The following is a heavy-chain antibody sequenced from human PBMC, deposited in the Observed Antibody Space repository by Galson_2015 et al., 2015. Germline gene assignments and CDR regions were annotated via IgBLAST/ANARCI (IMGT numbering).Heavy chain of an antibody. D-gene: IGHD6-19*01. V-gene: IGHV4-34*01. J-gene: IGHJ3*02. CDR2: ISHSGST. CDR3: ARVLSIAVADKDAFDI. Sequence: SETLSLTCAVYGGSFSGSYWSWIRQPPGKGLEWIGEISHSGSTNYNPSLKSRVTISVDTSKNQFSLKLSSVTAADTAVYYCARVLSIAVADKDAFDIWGQGTMVTVSS. CDR1: GGSFSGSY.